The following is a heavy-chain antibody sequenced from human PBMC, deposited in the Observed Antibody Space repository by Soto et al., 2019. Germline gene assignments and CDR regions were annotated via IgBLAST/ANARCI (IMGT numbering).Heavy chain of an antibody. CDR2: IWYDGSKE. CDR1: GLPFNRNG. J-gene: IGHJ6*02. CDR3: ARDRSAGNYFYYGMDV. D-gene: IGHD1-1*01. V-gene: IGHV3-33*01. Sequence: GGSLRLSCAASGLPFNRNGMHWVRQAPGKGLEWVAVIWYDGSKEYYSDSVKGRFTISRDNSKNMLYLQMNSVRVEDTAVYFCARDRSAGNYFYYGMDVGGQGTTVTVSS.